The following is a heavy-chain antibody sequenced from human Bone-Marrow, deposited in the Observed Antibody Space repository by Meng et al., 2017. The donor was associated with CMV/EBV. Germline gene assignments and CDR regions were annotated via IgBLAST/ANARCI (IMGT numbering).Heavy chain of an antibody. D-gene: IGHD3-10*02. Sequence: SGGTFSSYAISWVRQAPGQGLEWMGGIIPIFGTANYAQKFQGRVTITTDESTSTAYMGLSSLRSEDTAVYYCARGPFHVREVIPPDYWGQGTLVTVSS. CDR1: GGTFSSYA. J-gene: IGHJ4*02. CDR2: IIPIFGTA. V-gene: IGHV1-69*05. CDR3: ARGPFHVREVIPPDY.